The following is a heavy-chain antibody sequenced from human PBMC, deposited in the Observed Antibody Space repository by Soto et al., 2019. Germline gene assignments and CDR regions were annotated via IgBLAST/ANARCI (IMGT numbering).Heavy chain of an antibody. CDR3: ATWDSRAYCGGDCQLDYYYYYMDV. Sequence: SETLSLTCTASGGSIRSSSYYWAWIRQPPGKGLEWIGTIYYSGNTYYNPSLKSRVTISVDTSKNQFSVKLSSVTAADTAVYYCATWDSRAYCGGDCQLDYYYYYMDVWGKGTTVTVSS. D-gene: IGHD2-21*01. J-gene: IGHJ6*03. CDR2: IYYSGNT. CDR1: GGSIRSSSYY. V-gene: IGHV4-39*01.